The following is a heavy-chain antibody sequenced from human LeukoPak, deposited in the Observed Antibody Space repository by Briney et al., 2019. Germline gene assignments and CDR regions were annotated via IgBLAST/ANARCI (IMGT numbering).Heavy chain of an antibody. J-gene: IGHJ5*02. D-gene: IGHD3-10*01. V-gene: IGHV1-2*04. CDR1: GYTFNGYY. CDR2: INPNSGGT. Sequence: ASVNVSCKASGYTFNGYYMHWVRQAPGQGLEWMGWINPNSGGTNYAQKFQGWVTMTRDTSISTAYMELSRLRSDDTAVYYCARAGPMVRGVIASWFDPWGQGTLVTVSS. CDR3: ARAGPMVRGVIASWFDP.